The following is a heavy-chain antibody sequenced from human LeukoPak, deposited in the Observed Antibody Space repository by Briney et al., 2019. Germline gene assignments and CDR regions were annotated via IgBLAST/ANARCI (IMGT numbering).Heavy chain of an antibody. D-gene: IGHD2-21*01. Sequence: ASVKVSCKASGYTFTSYAISWVRQAPGQGLEWMGGIIPIFGTANYAQKFQGRVTITADESTSTAYMELSSLRSEDTAVYYCANTDSSDSNLNNYYYGMDVWGQGTTVTVSS. J-gene: IGHJ6*02. CDR2: IIPIFGTA. CDR1: GYTFTSYA. CDR3: ANTDSSDSNLNNYYYGMDV. V-gene: IGHV1-69*01.